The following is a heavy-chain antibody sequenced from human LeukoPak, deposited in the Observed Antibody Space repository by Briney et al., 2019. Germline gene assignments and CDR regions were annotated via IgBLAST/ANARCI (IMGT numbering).Heavy chain of an antibody. J-gene: IGHJ4*02. CDR3: ARLDLNYYDSSGYYIFDY. D-gene: IGHD3-22*01. CDR1: GYSFTSYW. Sequence: GESLKISCKGSGYSFTSYWIGWVRQMPGKGLEWMGIIYPGDSDTRYSPSFQGQVTISADKSISTAYLQWSSLKASDTAMYYRARLDLNYYDSSGYYIFDYWGQGTLVTVSS. CDR2: IYPGDSDT. V-gene: IGHV5-51*01.